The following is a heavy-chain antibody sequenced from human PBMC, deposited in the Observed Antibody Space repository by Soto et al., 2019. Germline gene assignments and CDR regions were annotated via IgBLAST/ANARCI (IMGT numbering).Heavy chain of an antibody. D-gene: IGHD6-13*01. CDR1: GGSISSSNW. J-gene: IGHJ4*02. CDR3: ARAFRGSWYYFDY. CDR2: IYHSGST. Sequence: SETLSLTCAVSGGSISSSNWWSWVRQPPGKGLEWIGEIYHSGSTNYNPSLKSRVTISVDKSKNQFSLKLSSVTAADTALYYCARAFRGSWYYFDYWGQGTLVTVSS. V-gene: IGHV4-4*02.